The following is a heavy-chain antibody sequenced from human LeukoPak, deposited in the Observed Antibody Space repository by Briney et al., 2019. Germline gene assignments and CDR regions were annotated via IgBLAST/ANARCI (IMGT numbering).Heavy chain of an antibody. CDR2: IWYDGSNK. CDR3: ARTYRSSWRDAFDI. J-gene: IGHJ3*02. CDR1: GFTFSSYG. Sequence: PGGSLRLSCAASGFTFSSYGMHWVRQAPGKGLEWVAVIWYDGSNKYYADSVKGRFTISRDNSKNTLYLQMNSLRAEDTAVYYCARTYRSSWRDAFDIWGQGTMVTVSS. V-gene: IGHV3-33*01. D-gene: IGHD6-13*01.